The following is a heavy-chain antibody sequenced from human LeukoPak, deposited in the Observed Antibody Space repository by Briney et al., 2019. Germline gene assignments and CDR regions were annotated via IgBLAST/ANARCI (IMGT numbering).Heavy chain of an antibody. CDR1: GFTFSHYG. Sequence: GGSLRLSCVTSGFTFSHYGMHWVRQAPGKGLEWVAFIRYDGSDKYYADSVKGRFTVSRDNSKNTLFLQMNNLRTEDTAVYYCAKDQGPYYDISTGYFNCWGQGTLVTVSS. J-gene: IGHJ4*02. CDR2: IRYDGSDK. D-gene: IGHD3-9*01. CDR3: AKDQGPYYDISTGYFNC. V-gene: IGHV3-30*02.